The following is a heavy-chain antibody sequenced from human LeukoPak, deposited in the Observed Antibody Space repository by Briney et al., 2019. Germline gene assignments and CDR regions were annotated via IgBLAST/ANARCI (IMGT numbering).Heavy chain of an antibody. CDR1: GFTFSRYA. CDR2: ISGSGGST. J-gene: IGHJ4*02. D-gene: IGHD3-16*01. Sequence: AGGSLRLSCAASGFTFSRYAMSWVRQAPGKGLEWVSTISGSGGSTDYADSVKGRFTISRDNSKNTLYLQMNSLRAEDTAVYYCAKEVGGGRFDYWGQGTLVTVSS. CDR3: AKEVGGGRFDY. V-gene: IGHV3-23*01.